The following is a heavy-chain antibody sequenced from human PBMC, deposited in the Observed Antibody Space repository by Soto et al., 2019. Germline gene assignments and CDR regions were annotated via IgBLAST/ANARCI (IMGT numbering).Heavy chain of an antibody. D-gene: IGHD1-20*01. CDR2: LSSGGRT. CDR3: ATNNTPGGMDV. CDR1: GFTVSANY. J-gene: IGHJ6*02. Sequence: LRLSCAASGFTVSANYMGWVRLAPGKGLEWVSVLSSGGRTYYPDSAEGRFTISGDNSKNTVYLQMHSLRAEDTAVYYCATNNTPGGMDVWGQGTTVTVSS. V-gene: IGHV3-53*01.